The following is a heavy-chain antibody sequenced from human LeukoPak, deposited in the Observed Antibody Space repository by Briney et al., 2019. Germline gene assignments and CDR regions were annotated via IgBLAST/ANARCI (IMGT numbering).Heavy chain of an antibody. CDR1: GYTFTNYA. CDR2: INAGNDNT. CDR3: TRGLLWFGELSPPGY. Sequence: ASVKVSCKASGYTFTNYAIHWVRQAPGQRLEWMGWINAGNDNTKYSQKFQGRVTIARDTSASTVYMELSSLRSEDTAVYYCTRGLLWFGELSPPGYWGQGTLITASS. J-gene: IGHJ4*02. V-gene: IGHV1-3*01. D-gene: IGHD3-10*01.